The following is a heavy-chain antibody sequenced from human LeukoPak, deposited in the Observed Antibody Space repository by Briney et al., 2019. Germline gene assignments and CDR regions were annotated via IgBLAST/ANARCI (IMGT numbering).Heavy chain of an antibody. CDR3: AKSGRRGYSYGHRFKYYFDY. Sequence: GGSLRLSCAASGFTFSSYGMHWVRQAPGKELEWVAVISYDGSNKYYADSVKGRFTISRDNSKNTLYLQMNSLRAEDTAVYYCAKSGRRGYSYGHRFKYYFDYWGQGTLVTVSS. CDR1: GFTFSSYG. D-gene: IGHD5-18*01. CDR2: ISYDGSNK. J-gene: IGHJ4*02. V-gene: IGHV3-30*18.